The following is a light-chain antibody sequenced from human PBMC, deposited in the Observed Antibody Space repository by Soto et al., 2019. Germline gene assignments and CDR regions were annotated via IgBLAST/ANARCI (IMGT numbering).Light chain of an antibody. CDR3: QKYNSAPRT. Sequence: DIQVTQSPSSLSASLGDRVTITCRANQAIGVYLAWFQQQPGKVPKLLIYAAFALQSGVPSRFSGSGSGTDFTLPISSLQPENMATYSCQKYNSAPRTFGGGTKVEI. J-gene: IGKJ4*01. V-gene: IGKV1-27*01. CDR1: QAIGVY. CDR2: AAF.